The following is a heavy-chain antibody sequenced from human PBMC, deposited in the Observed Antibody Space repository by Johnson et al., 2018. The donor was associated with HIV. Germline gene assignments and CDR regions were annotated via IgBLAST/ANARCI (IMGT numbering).Heavy chain of an antibody. Sequence: QLVESGGGLVQPGRSLRLSCAASGFTFDDYAMHWVRQAPGKGLEWVSGISWNSGSIGYADSVKGRFTISRDNAKNTLYLQMNSLRAEDTAVYYCAREGDGYNYDAFDIWGQGTMVTVSS. CDR2: ISWNSGSI. CDR1: GFTFDDYA. J-gene: IGHJ3*02. D-gene: IGHD5-24*01. CDR3: AREGDGYNYDAFDI. V-gene: IGHV3-9*01.